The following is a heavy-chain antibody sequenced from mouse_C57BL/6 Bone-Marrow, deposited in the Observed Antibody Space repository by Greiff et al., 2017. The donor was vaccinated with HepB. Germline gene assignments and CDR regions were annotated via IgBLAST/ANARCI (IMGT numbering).Heavy chain of an antibody. V-gene: IGHV14-4*01. CDR2: IDPENGDT. D-gene: IGHD1-1*01. CDR1: GFNIKDDY. CDR3: TTPYGSILDY. J-gene: IGHJ2*01. Sequence: EVQLQQSGAELVRPGASVKLSCTASGFNIKDDYMHWVNQRPEQGLEWIGWIDPENGDTESASKFQGKATITADTSSNTAYLQLSSLTSEDTAVYYCTTPYGSILDYWGQGTTLTVSS.